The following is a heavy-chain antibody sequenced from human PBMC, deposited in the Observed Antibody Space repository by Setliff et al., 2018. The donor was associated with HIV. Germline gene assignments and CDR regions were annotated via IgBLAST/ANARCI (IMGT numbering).Heavy chain of an antibody. CDR2: IYYSGST. CDR1: GGSISSSSYY. Sequence: SETLSLTCTVSGGSISSSSYYWGWIRQPPGKGLEWIGSIYYSGSTYYNPSLKSRVTISVDTSKNQFSLKLSSVTAADTAVYYCARVNDGLLLWFGESQGGFLDYWGQGTLVTAPQ. J-gene: IGHJ4*02. V-gene: IGHV4-39*07. CDR3: ARVNDGLLLWFGESQGGFLDY. D-gene: IGHD3-10*01.